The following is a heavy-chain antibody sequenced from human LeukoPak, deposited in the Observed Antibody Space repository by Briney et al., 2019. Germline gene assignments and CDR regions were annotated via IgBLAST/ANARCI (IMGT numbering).Heavy chain of an antibody. CDR2: ISGSGGST. D-gene: IGHD3-10*01. Sequence: GGSLRLSCAASGFTFSSYAMSWVRQAPGKGLEWVSAISGSGGSTYYADSVKGRFTISRDNSKNTLYLQMNSLRAEDTAVYYCAKALGFMVRGVPIDYWGQGTLVTVFS. J-gene: IGHJ4*02. CDR3: AKALGFMVRGVPIDY. V-gene: IGHV3-23*01. CDR1: GFTFSSYA.